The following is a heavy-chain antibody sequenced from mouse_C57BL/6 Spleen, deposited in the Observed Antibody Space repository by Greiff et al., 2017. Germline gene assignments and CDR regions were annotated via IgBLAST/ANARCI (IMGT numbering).Heavy chain of an antibody. CDR2: ISYDGSN. J-gene: IGHJ1*03. Sequence: EVKLMESGPGLVKPSQSLSLTCSVTGYSITSGYYWNWIRQFPGNKLEWMGYISYDGSNNYNPSLKNRISITRDTSKNQFFLKLNSVTTEDTATYYCARDPIYDYAYWYFDVWGTGTTVTVSS. CDR3: ARDPIYDYAYWYFDV. D-gene: IGHD2-4*01. V-gene: IGHV3-6*01. CDR1: GYSITSGYY.